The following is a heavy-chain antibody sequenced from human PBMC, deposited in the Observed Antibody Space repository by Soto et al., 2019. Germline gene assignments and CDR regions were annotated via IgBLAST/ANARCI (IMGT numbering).Heavy chain of an antibody. V-gene: IGHV1-18*04. CDR3: ARDKPQQIVAYNYYYGMDV. J-gene: IGHJ6*02. Sequence: QLHLVQSGAEVKKPGASVKVSCTASGYTFTSFGVSWVRQVPGQGLEWMGWISGYNGDTDYAQKFQGRVTMTTDRYTSTAYMEERSLRSDDRAVYYCARDKPQQIVAYNYYYGMDVWGQGTTVTVSS. CDR2: ISGYNGDT. D-gene: IGHD6-6*01. CDR1: GYTFTSFG.